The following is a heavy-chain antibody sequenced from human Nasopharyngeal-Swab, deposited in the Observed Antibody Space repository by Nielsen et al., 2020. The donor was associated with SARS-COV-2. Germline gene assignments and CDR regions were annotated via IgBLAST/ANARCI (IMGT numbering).Heavy chain of an antibody. D-gene: IGHD2-15*01. CDR2: IYSGGST. V-gene: IGHV3-53*01. Sequence: GGSLRLSCAASGFTVSSNYMGWVRQAPGKGLEWVSVIYSGGSTYYADSVKGRFTISRDNSKNTLYLQMNSLRAEDTAVYYCAREGDLCSGGSCYWFYWFDPWGQGTLVTVSS. CDR1: GFTVSSNY. J-gene: IGHJ5*02. CDR3: AREGDLCSGGSCYWFYWFDP.